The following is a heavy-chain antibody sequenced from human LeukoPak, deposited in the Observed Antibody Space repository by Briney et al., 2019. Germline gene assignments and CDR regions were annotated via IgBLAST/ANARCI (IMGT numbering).Heavy chain of an antibody. J-gene: IGHJ3*02. D-gene: IGHD3-3*01. Sequence: TSETLSLTCTVSGGSISSYYWTWIRQPPGKGLEWIGYIYYSGSTNYNPSLKSRVTISVDTSKNQFSLKLSSVSAADTAVYYCARDFWSGYYHALDIWGQGTMVTVSS. CDR1: GGSISSYY. CDR2: IYYSGST. V-gene: IGHV4-59*01. CDR3: ARDFWSGYYHALDI.